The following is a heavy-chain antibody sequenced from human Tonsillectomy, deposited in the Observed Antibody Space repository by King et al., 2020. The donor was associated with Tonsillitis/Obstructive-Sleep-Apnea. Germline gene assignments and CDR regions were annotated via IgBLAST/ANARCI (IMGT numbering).Heavy chain of an antibody. V-gene: IGHV4-34*01. Sequence: QVQLQQWGAGLLKVSETLSLTCAVYGGSFSGYYWSWIRQPPGKGLEWIGEINHSGSTNYNPSLKSRVTISLDTSKNQSSLRLSSLTAADTAVFYCARGGGPDIVVVPAAEGYYYMDIWGKGTTVTVSS. J-gene: IGHJ6*03. CDR3: ARGGGPDIVVVPAAEGYYYMDI. CDR2: INHSGST. D-gene: IGHD2-2*01. CDR1: GGSFSGYY.